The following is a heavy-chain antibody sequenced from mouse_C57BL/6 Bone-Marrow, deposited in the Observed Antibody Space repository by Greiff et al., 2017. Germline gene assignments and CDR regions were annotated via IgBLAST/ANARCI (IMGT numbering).Heavy chain of an antibody. D-gene: IGHD2-1*01. Sequence: QVQLKQSGAELARPGASVKMSCKASGYTFTSYTMHWVKQRPGQGLEWIGYINPSSGYTKYNQKFKDKATLTADKSSSTAYMQLSSLTSEDSAVYYCALYFYFDYWGQGTTLTVSS. CDR1: GYTFTSYT. V-gene: IGHV1-4*01. CDR3: ALYFYFDY. J-gene: IGHJ2*01. CDR2: INPSSGYT.